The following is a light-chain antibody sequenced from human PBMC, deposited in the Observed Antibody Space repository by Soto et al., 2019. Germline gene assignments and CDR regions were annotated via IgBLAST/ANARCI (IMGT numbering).Light chain of an antibody. V-gene: IGKV3-20*01. CDR3: QQYDSSPLT. CDR2: GAS. Sequence: EIVLTQSPATLSVSPGERATLSCRASQSISSSFLAWYQQKPGQAPRLLIYGASSRATGIPDRLSGSGSGTDFTLPISRLEPEDFAVYYCQQYDSSPLTFGGGTKVEIK. J-gene: IGKJ4*01. CDR1: QSISSSF.